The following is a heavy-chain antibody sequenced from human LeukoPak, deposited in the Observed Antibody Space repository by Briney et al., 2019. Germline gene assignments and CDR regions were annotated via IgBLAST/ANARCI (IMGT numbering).Heavy chain of an antibody. CDR1: GYTFTTYG. V-gene: IGHV1-18*01. Sequence: ASVKVSCKASGYTFTTYGTSSVRLAPGQRLEWMGWISAYNGNTNYAQQFQGRVTMTTDTSMSTAYMELRSLRSDDTAVYYCARDLIAVRPGWFDPWGQGSLVTVSS. J-gene: IGHJ5*02. CDR3: ARDLIAVRPGWFDP. CDR2: ISAYNGNT. D-gene: IGHD6-6*01.